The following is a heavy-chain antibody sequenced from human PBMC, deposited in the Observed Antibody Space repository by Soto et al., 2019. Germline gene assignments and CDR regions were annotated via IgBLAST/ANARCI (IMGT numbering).Heavy chain of an antibody. CDR3: AKGSHLYSSGWYHAFDY. CDR1: GFTFSSYA. V-gene: IGHV3-23*01. Sequence: PGGSLRLSCAASGFTFSSYAMSWVRQAPGKGLEWVSAISGSGGSTYYADSVKGRFTISRDNSKNTLYLQMNSLRAEDTAVYYCAKGSHLYSSGWYHAFDYWGQGTLVTVSS. CDR2: ISGSGGST. J-gene: IGHJ4*02. D-gene: IGHD6-19*01.